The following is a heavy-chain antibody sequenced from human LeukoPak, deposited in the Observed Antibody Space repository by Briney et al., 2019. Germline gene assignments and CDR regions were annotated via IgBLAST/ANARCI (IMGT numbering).Heavy chain of an antibody. J-gene: IGHJ6*03. CDR3: AKALATAGDYYYMDV. D-gene: IGHD1-26*01. CDR1: GFTFSSYG. V-gene: IGHV3-33*08. Sequence: GGSLRLSCAASGFTFSSYGMHWVRQAPGKGLEWVAVIWYGGSNKYYADSVKGRFTISRDNSKNTLYLQMNSLRAEDTAVYYCAKALATAGDYYYMDVWGKGTTVTVSS. CDR2: IWYGGSNK.